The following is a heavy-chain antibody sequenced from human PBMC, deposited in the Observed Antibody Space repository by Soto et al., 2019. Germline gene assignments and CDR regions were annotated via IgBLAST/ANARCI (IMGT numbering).Heavy chain of an antibody. Sequence: GGSLIVSCVASGFVFKNYEMNWVRQAPGKGLEWISYISNSGNTIYVADSMRGRFTISRDNAKNSLFLQMNSLRADDTAVYYCARDIDNRDYYYGLDVWGQGTTVTVSS. V-gene: IGHV3-48*03. J-gene: IGHJ6*02. CDR1: GFVFKNYE. CDR3: ARDIDNRDYYYGLDV. CDR2: ISNSGNTI. D-gene: IGHD1-20*01.